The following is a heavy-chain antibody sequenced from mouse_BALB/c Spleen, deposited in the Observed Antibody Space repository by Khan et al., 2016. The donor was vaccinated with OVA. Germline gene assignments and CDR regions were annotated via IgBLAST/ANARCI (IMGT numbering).Heavy chain of an antibody. CDR2: IWGDGST. Sequence: QVQLKQSGPGLVAPSQSLSITCTVSGFSLNSYGVNWVRQPPGKGLEWLGVIWGDGSTNYYSALNPRVIISKDNSKSQVFLKLNSLQTDDTATYYCAKFTPDYDSMDYWGQGTSVTVSS. J-gene: IGHJ4*01. CDR3: AKFTPDYDSMDY. V-gene: IGHV2-3*01. D-gene: IGHD1-1*01. CDR1: GFSLNSYG.